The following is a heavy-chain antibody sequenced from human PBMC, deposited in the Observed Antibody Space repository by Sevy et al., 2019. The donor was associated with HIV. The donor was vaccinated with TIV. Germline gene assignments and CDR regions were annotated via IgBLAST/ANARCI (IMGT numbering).Heavy chain of an antibody. CDR2: IYYSGST. V-gene: IGHV4-30-4*01. CDR3: ARAEMATIIGTYFDY. Sequence: SETLSLTCTVSGGSISSGDYYWSWIRQRPGKGLVWIGYIYYSGSTYYNPSLKSQVTMSVDTSKNQFSLKLSSVTAADTAVYYCARAEMATIIGTYFDYWGQGTLVTVSS. CDR1: GGSISSGDYY. D-gene: IGHD5-12*01. J-gene: IGHJ4*02.